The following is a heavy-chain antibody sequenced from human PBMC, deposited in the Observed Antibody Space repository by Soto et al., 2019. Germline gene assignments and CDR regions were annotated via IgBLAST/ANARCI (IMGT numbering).Heavy chain of an antibody. D-gene: IGHD6-13*01. CDR2: ISNSGGST. CDR1: GFTFSSYA. Sequence: EVQLLESGGGLVQPGGSLRLYCAASGFTFSSYAMIWVRQAPGKGLEWVSSISNSGGSTYYADSVKGRSTISRDNSKNTLYLQMNSLRAEDTAVYYCAKDFTGYSSSWFDYWGQGTLVTVSS. V-gene: IGHV3-23*01. CDR3: AKDFTGYSSSWFDY. J-gene: IGHJ4*02.